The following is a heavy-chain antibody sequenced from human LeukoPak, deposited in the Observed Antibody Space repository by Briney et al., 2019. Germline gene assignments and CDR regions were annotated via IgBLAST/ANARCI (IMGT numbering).Heavy chain of an antibody. CDR3: ARAGPSGFDP. CDR2: IYYSGST. Sequence: LETLSLTCTVSGGSISSYYWSWIRQPPGKGLEWIGYIYYSGSTNYNPSLKSRVTISVDTSKNQFSLKLSSVTAADTAVYYCARAGPSGFDPWGQGTLVTVSS. V-gene: IGHV4-59*01. J-gene: IGHJ5*02. CDR1: GGSISSYY.